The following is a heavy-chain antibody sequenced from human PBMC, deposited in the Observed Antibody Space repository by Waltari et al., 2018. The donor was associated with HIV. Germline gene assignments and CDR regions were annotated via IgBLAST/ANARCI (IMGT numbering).Heavy chain of an antibody. D-gene: IGHD6-19*01. CDR3: AKRETEKRGSGWGIDF. CDR1: CYALGSFG. V-gene: IGHV3-30*02. CDR2: INFDGKNE. J-gene: IGHJ4*02. Sequence: QVRLMESGGAVVQPGGSLRPSCITSCYALGSFGMYWVRQAPGKTLEWVSFINFDGKNEYYSDSVKGRFTTSRDNVKRMLFLQMTNLKSEDSALYYCAKRETEKRGSGWGIDFWGRGSLVTVSS.